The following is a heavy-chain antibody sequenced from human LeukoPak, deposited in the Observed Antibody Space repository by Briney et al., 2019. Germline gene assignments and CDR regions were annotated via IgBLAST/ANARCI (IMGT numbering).Heavy chain of an antibody. D-gene: IGHD5-12*01. CDR3: ARRYKQAPIQN. Sequence: GGSLRLSCAASGFTFSNYAMSWVRQAPGKGLEWVSGISGSGGSTYYADSVNGHFTISRDNSKNTLFLQMNSLRAEDTAVYYCARRYKQAPIQNWGQGTLVTVSS. CDR1: GFTFSNYA. CDR2: ISGSGGST. J-gene: IGHJ1*01. V-gene: IGHV3-23*01.